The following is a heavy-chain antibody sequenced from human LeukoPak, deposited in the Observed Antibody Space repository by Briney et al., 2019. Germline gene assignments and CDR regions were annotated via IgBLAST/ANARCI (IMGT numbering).Heavy chain of an antibody. Sequence: SQTLSLTCTVSGGSISSGSYYWSWIRQPAGKGLEWIGRIYTSGSTSYNPSLKSRVTISVDTSKNQFSLKLSSVTAADTAVYYCARHKTVKDYYYGMDVWGQGTTVTVSS. CDR3: ARHKTVKDYYYGMDV. CDR2: IYTSGST. J-gene: IGHJ6*02. CDR1: GGSISSGSYY. V-gene: IGHV4-61*02. D-gene: IGHD4-17*01.